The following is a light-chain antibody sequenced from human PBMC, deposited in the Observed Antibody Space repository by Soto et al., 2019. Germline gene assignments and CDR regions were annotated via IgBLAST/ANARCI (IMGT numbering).Light chain of an antibody. CDR3: QQRANWPLT. Sequence: EIVLTQSPATVSLSPGEGVTLSCRASQSVNIYLAWYQQKPGQAPRLLIYDTSNRATGVPARFSGSGSGTDFTLTISSLESEDFAIYYCQQRANWPLTFGGGTKVEIK. V-gene: IGKV3-11*01. J-gene: IGKJ4*01. CDR2: DTS. CDR1: QSVNIY.